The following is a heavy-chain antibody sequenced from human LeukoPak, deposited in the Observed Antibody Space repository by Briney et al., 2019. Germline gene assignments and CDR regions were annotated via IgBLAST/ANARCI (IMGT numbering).Heavy chain of an antibody. J-gene: IGHJ4*02. V-gene: IGHV4-39*01. D-gene: IGHD1-26*01. CDR1: GGSISSSSYY. Sequence: PSETLSLTCTVSGGSISSSSYYWGWIRQPPGKGLEWIGSIYHSGSRYYNPSLKTRVTISVDTSKNQFSLRLSSVTAADTVVYFCARRPELNEFDYWGQGTLVTVSS. CDR3: ARRPELNEFDY. CDR2: IYHSGSR.